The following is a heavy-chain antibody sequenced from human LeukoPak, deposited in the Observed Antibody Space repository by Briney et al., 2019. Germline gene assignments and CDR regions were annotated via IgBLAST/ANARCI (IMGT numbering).Heavy chain of an antibody. CDR2: INQDGSEK. Sequence: GGSLRLSCAASRFTFSNYWMSWVRQAPGKGLEWVANINQDGSEKYYVDSVRGRFSISRDNAKNSLYLQMNSLRAEDTAVYYCTTTDFWGQGTLVTVSS. V-gene: IGHV3-7*05. CDR3: TTTDF. CDR1: RFTFSNYW. D-gene: IGHD1-14*01. J-gene: IGHJ4*02.